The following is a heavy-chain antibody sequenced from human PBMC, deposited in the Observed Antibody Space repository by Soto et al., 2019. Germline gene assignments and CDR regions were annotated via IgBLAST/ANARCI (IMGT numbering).Heavy chain of an antibody. D-gene: IGHD6-19*01. CDR3: ARSQFPSGWFDY. CDR1: GFTFSSYA. V-gene: IGHV3-30-3*01. J-gene: IGHJ4*02. Sequence: GGSLRLSCAASGFTFSSYAMHWVRQAPGKGLEWVAVISYDGSNKYYADSVKGRFTISRDNSKNTLYLQMNSLRAEDTAVYYCARSQFPSGWFDYWGRGTQVTVSS. CDR2: ISYDGSNK.